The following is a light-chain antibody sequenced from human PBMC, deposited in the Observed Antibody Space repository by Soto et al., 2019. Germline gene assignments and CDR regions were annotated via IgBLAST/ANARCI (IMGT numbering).Light chain of an antibody. CDR1: QRVSSY. CDR2: DAS. J-gene: IGKJ2*01. Sequence: EIVLTQSPATLSLSPGERATLSCRASQRVSSYLAWYQQKPGQAHRLLIYDASNRATGIPARFSGSGSGTDFTLTISGLEPEDFAVYYCQQRSNWPPYTFGQGTKLEIK. CDR3: QQRSNWPPYT. V-gene: IGKV3-11*01.